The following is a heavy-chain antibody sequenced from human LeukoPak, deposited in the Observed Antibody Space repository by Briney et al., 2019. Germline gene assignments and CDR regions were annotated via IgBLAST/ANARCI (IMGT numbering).Heavy chain of an antibody. J-gene: IGHJ6*02. Sequence: GGSLRLSCAASGFTFSSYGMHWVRQAPGKGLEWVAAISYDGSNKYYADSVKGRFTISRDNSKNTLYLQMNSLRAEDTAMYYCARDLTILYYYYYGMDVWGQGTTVTVSS. CDR3: ARDLTILYYYYYGMDV. V-gene: IGHV3-30*03. CDR2: ISYDGSNK. CDR1: GFTFSSYG. D-gene: IGHD3-3*01.